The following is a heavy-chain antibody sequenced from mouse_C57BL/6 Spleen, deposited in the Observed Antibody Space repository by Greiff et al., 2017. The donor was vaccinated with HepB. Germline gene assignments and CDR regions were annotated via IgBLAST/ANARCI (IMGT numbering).Heavy chain of an antibody. V-gene: IGHV5-17*01. CDR2: ISSGSSTI. D-gene: IGHD4-1*01. CDR3: ARKKLGQGDAMDY. CDR1: GFTFSDYG. Sequence: EVKLMESGGGLVKPGGSLKLSCAASGFTFSDYGMHWVRQAPEKGLEWVAYISSGSSTIYYADTVKGRFTISRDNAKNTLFLQMTSLRSEDTAMYYCARKKLGQGDAMDYWGQGTSVTVSS. J-gene: IGHJ4*01.